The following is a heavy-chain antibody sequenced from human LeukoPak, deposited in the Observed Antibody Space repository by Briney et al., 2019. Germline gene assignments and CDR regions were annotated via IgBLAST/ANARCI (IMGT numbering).Heavy chain of an antibody. CDR2: IDPSDSYI. D-gene: IGHD3-22*01. Sequence: GESLKISCKGSGNTFTSYWISWVRKMPGKGLEWMGRIDPSDSYINYSPSFQGHVSISVDKSISTAYLQWSSLKASDTAIYYCARQTLVGDSFDSWGQGTLVTASS. J-gene: IGHJ4*02. V-gene: IGHV5-10-1*01. CDR1: GNTFTSYW. CDR3: ARQTLVGDSFDS.